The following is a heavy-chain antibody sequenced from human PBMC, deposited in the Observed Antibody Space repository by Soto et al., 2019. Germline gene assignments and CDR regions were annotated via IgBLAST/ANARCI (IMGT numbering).Heavy chain of an antibody. D-gene: IGHD5-12*01. J-gene: IGHJ4*02. Sequence: QVQLVESGGGVVQPGRSLRLSCAASGFTFSSYAMHWVRQAPGKGLEWVAVISYDGSNKYYADSVKGRFTISRDNSKNTLYLQMNSLRAEDTAVYYCARGGRDGYNYGGNFDYWGQGTLVTVSS. CDR3: ARGGRDGYNYGGNFDY. CDR1: GFTFSSYA. V-gene: IGHV3-30-3*01. CDR2: ISYDGSNK.